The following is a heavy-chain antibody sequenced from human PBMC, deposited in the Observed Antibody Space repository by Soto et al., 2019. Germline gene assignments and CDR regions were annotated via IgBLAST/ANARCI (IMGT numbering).Heavy chain of an antibody. V-gene: IGHV3-7*01. D-gene: IGHD6-13*01. J-gene: IGHJ6*02. CDR2: IKQDGSEK. CDR3: ARVNGYSSSWYGYYYYYGMDV. Sequence: GGSLRLSCAASGFTFSSYWMSWVRQAPGKGLEWVANIKQDGSEKYYVDSVKGRFTISRDNAKNSLYLQMNSLRAEDTAVYYCARVNGYSSSWYGYYYYYGMDVWGQGTTVTVYS. CDR1: GFTFSSYW.